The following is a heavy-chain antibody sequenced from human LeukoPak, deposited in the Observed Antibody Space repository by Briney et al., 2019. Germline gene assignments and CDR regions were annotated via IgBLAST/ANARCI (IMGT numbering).Heavy chain of an antibody. Sequence: PSETLSLTCAVYGGSFSGYYWSWIRQPPGKGLEWIGEINHSGSTNYNPSLKSRVTISVDTSKNQFSLKLSSVTAADTAVYYCAREPTQPSRWFDPWGQGTLVTVSS. J-gene: IGHJ5*02. CDR2: INHSGST. CDR1: GGSFSGYY. CDR3: AREPTQPSRWFDP. D-gene: IGHD1-14*01. V-gene: IGHV4-34*01.